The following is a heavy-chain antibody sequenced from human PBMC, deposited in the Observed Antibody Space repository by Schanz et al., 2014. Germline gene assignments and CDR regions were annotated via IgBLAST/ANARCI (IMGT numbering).Heavy chain of an antibody. D-gene: IGHD2-15*01. V-gene: IGHV3-66*01. CDR3: AKESEIVVVVGTSMSGDFHH. CDR2: IYSGVST. J-gene: IGHJ1*01. CDR1: GFIVSSTY. Sequence: EVQLVESGGDLVQPGGSQRLSCAASGFIVSSTYMTWVRQAPGKGLEWVSIIYSGVSTYYADSVKGRFTISRDNSKNTVYLQMNNLRAEDTAVYFCAKESEIVVVVGTSMSGDFHHWGQGTLVTVSS.